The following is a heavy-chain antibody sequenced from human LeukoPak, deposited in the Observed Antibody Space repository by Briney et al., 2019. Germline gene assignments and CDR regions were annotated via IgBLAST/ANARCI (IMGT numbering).Heavy chain of an antibody. V-gene: IGHV4-34*01. J-gene: IGHJ6*03. D-gene: IGHD3-22*01. Sequence: SETLSLTCAVYGGSFSGYYWTWIRQTPEKGLEWIGEMSPSGSTNYNPSLKSRVTISVDTSKNQFSLELSSVTAADTAVYYCARGRQDVTMIVVVMTAVSYYLDVWGKGTTVTVS. CDR1: GGSFSGYY. CDR3: ARGRQDVTMIVVVMTAVSYYLDV. CDR2: MSPSGST.